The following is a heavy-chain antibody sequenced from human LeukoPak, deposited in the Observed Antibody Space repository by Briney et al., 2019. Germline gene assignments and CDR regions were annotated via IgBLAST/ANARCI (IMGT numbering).Heavy chain of an antibody. Sequence: SETLSLTCTVSGGSISSSSYYWGWLRQPPGKGLEWFVSIYYSGSTYYNPSLKSRVTISVDTSKNQFSLKLSSLTAADTAVYYCARQNWDYLPSIFDYWGQGTLVTVSS. CDR3: ARQNWDYLPSIFDY. CDR2: IYYSGST. CDR1: GGSISSSSYY. J-gene: IGHJ4*02. V-gene: IGHV4-39*01. D-gene: IGHD7-27*01.